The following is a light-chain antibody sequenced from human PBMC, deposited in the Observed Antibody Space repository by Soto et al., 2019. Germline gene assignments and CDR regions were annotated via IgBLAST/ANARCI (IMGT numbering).Light chain of an antibody. Sequence: QSALTQPASVSGSPGQSITISCTGTSSDIGDYNYVSWYQQLPGKAPKLMIYEVSNRPSGVSNRFSGSKSGNTASLTISGLQPEDEADYYCSSYTGNSTLVVFGGGTKLTVL. J-gene: IGLJ2*01. CDR3: SSYTGNSTLVV. CDR2: EVS. V-gene: IGLV2-14*01. CDR1: SSDIGDYNY.